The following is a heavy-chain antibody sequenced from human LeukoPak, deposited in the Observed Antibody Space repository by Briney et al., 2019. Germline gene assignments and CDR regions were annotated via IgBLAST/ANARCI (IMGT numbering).Heavy chain of an antibody. D-gene: IGHD2-15*01. CDR2: ISYDGSNK. J-gene: IGHJ3*02. Sequence: GGSLRLSCAASGFTFSSYAIHWVRQAPGKGLEWVAVISYDGSNKYYADSVKGRFTISRDNSKNTLYLQMNSLRAEDTAVYYCAREGGYCSGGSCYIWGAFDIWGQGTMVTVSS. CDR1: GFTFSSYA. V-gene: IGHV3-30*04. CDR3: AREGGYCSGGSCYIWGAFDI.